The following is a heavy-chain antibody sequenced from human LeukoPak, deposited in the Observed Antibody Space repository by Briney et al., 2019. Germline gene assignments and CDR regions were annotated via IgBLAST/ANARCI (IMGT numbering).Heavy chain of an antibody. CDR1: GGSISSSSYY. CDR3: ARVGYDFWSGYPDYYMDV. J-gene: IGHJ6*03. D-gene: IGHD3-3*01. V-gene: IGHV4-39*07. Sequence: SETLSLTCTVSGGSISSSSYYWGWIRQPPGKGLEWIGSIYYSGSTYYNPSLKSRVTISVDTSKNQFSLKLSSVTAADTAVYYCARVGYDFWSGYPDYYMDVWGKGTTVTVSS. CDR2: IYYSGST.